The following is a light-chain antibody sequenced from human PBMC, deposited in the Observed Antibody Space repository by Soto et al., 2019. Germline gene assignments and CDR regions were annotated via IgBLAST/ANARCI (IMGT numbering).Light chain of an antibody. CDR2: QDN. V-gene: IGLV3-1*01. Sequence: SYELTQPPSVSVSPGQTASITCSGDKLGDKYACWYQQKPGQSPVLVIYQDNKRPSGIPERFSGSNSGNTATLTISGTQAMDEADYNCQAWDSSTLVFGGGTKLTVL. CDR1: KLGDKY. J-gene: IGLJ2*01. CDR3: QAWDSSTLV.